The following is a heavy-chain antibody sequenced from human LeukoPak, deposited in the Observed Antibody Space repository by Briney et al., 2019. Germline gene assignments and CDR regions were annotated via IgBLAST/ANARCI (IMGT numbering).Heavy chain of an antibody. D-gene: IGHD3-3*01. Sequence: SVKVSCKASGYTFTSYGISWVRQAPGQGLEWMGGIIPIFGTANYAQKFQGRLTITTDESTSTAYMELSSLRSEDTAVYYCARGPKSGYSFYYYMDVWGKGTTVTVSS. CDR2: IIPIFGTA. CDR3: ARGPKSGYSFYYYMDV. J-gene: IGHJ6*03. V-gene: IGHV1-69*05. CDR1: GYTFTSYG.